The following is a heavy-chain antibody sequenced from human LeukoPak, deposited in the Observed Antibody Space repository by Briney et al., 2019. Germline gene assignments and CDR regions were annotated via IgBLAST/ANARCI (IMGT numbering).Heavy chain of an antibody. CDR2: ISSSSSYI. Sequence: GGSLRLSCAASGFTFSSYSMNGVRQAPGKGLEWVSSISSSSSYIYYADSVKGRFTISRDNAKNSLYLQMNSLRAADTAVYYCARVVYDSSGYYFNPPDYWGQGTLVTVSS. V-gene: IGHV3-21*01. J-gene: IGHJ4*02. CDR1: GFTFSSYS. D-gene: IGHD3-22*01. CDR3: ARVVYDSSGYYFNPPDY.